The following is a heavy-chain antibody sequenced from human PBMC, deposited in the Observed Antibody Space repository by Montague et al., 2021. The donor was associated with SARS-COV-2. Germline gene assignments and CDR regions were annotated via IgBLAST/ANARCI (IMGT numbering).Heavy chain of an antibody. D-gene: IGHD3-22*01. Sequence: SETLSLTCTVSGGSISSSSYYWGWIRQPPGKGLEWIGSIYYSGSTYYNPSLKSRVTISVDTSRNQFSLKLISVTAADTAVYYCASPTYYYDSSGSAAFDIWGQGTMVTVSS. J-gene: IGHJ3*02. CDR1: GGSISSSSYY. CDR2: IYYSGST. CDR3: ASPTYYYDSSGSAAFDI. V-gene: IGHV4-39*01.